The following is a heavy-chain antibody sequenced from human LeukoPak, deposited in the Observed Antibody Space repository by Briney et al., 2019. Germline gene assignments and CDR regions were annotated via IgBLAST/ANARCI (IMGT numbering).Heavy chain of an antibody. CDR1: GFTFSSYA. V-gene: IGHV3-23*01. CDR2: ISASGGNT. CDR3: AKVWAYDGSGNSYWHFDL. Sequence: GGSLRLSCSASGFTFSSYAMSWVRQAPGKGLEWVSAISASGGNTYYADSVKGRFTISRDNSKNTLYLQMNSLRAEDTAMYYCAKVWAYDGSGNSYWHFDLWGRGTLVTVSS. D-gene: IGHD3-10*01. J-gene: IGHJ2*01.